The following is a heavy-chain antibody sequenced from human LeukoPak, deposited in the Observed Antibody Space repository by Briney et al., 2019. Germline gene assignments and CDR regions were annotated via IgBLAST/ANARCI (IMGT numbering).Heavy chain of an antibody. CDR3: AREGSGSSSWYHY. J-gene: IGHJ4*02. V-gene: IGHV1-2*04. Sequence: ASVKVSCRASGYTFTGYYMHWVRQAPGQGLEWMGWINPNSGGTNYAQKFQGWVTMTRDTSISTAYMELSWLRSDDTAVYYCAREGSGSSSWYHYWGQGTLVTVSS. CDR1: GYTFTGYY. CDR2: INPNSGGT. D-gene: IGHD6-13*01.